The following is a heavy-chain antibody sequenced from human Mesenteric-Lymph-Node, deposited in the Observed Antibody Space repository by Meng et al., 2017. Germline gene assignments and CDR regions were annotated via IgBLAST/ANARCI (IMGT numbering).Heavy chain of an antibody. J-gene: IGHJ3*02. CDR1: GFTVSSNY. CDR3: ARGGRIMITFGGVIVDLDAFDI. Sequence: GESLKISCAASGFTVSSNYMSWVRQAPGKGLEWVSLIYDGGNTYYADSVKGRFTISRDNSKNTLYLQMNSLRAEDTSVYYCARGGRIMITFGGVIVDLDAFDIWGQGTKVTIAS. D-gene: IGHD3-16*02. CDR2: IYDGGNT. V-gene: IGHV3-66*02.